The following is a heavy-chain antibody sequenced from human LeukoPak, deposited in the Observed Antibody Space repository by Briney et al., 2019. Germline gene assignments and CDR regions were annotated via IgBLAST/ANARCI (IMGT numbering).Heavy chain of an antibody. D-gene: IGHD3-3*01. CDR1: GGSFSGYY. Sequence: SETLSLTCAVYGGSFSGYYWSWIRQPPGKGLEWIGEINHSGSTNYNPSLKSRVTISVDTSKNQFSLKLSSVTAAATAVYYCARDKGLRLRAFDIWGQGTMVTVSS. CDR3: ARDKGLRLRAFDI. V-gene: IGHV4-34*01. CDR2: INHSGST. J-gene: IGHJ3*02.